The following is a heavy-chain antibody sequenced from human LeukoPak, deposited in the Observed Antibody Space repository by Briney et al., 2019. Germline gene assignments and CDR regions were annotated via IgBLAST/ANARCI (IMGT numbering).Heavy chain of an antibody. CDR3: ARSSLEDSSGWYDY. D-gene: IGHD6-19*01. CDR2: INHSGST. Sequence: SETLSRTCAGYGGSFSGYYWSWIRQPPGKGLEWIGEINHSGSTNYNPSLKSRVTISVDTSKNQFSLKLSSVTAADTAVYYCARSSLEDSSGWYDYWGQGTLVTVSS. V-gene: IGHV4-34*01. J-gene: IGHJ4*02. CDR1: GGSFSGYY.